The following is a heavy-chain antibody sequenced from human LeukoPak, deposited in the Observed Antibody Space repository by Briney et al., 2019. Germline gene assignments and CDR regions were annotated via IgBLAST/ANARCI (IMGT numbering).Heavy chain of an antibody. D-gene: IGHD1-1*01. Sequence: ASVKVSCKASGYGFSVVYFNWVRQAPGQGLEWMGWINPHSGATNYAQRFQGRISMDASFDTAYIELSRLTSDDTAVCYCATSSTVTHTRDPWGQGTLVTVSS. CDR3: ATSSTVTHTRDP. CDR2: INPHSGAT. J-gene: IGHJ5*02. CDR1: GYGFSVVY. V-gene: IGHV1-2*02.